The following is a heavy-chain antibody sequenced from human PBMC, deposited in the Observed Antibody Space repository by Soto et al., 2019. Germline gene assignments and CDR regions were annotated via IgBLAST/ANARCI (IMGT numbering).Heavy chain of an antibody. CDR1: EFTFSSHP. Sequence: GGPQIHSCRAAEFTFSSHPMSWVRQDQGKGLEWVSAISGSGGSTYYADSVKGRFTISRDNSKNTLYLQMNSLRAEDTAVYYCAKDRKWSVAGTFDYWGQGTLVTVSS. D-gene: IGHD6-19*01. CDR3: AKDRKWSVAGTFDY. V-gene: IGHV3-23*01. J-gene: IGHJ4*02. CDR2: ISGSGGST.